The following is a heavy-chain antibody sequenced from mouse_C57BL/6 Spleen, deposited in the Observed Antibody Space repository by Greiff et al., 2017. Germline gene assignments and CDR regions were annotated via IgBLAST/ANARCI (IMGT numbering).Heavy chain of an antibody. CDR3: ATGGNRFAY. CDR2: IYPGDGDT. J-gene: IGHJ3*01. D-gene: IGHD2-1*01. CDR1: GYAFSSSW. V-gene: IGHV1-82*01. Sequence: VQLQQSGPELVKPGASVKISCKASGYAFSSSWMNWVKQRPGKGLEWIGRIYPGDGDTNYNGNFKGKATLTADKSSSTAYMQLSSLTSEDSAVYFCATGGNRFAYWGQGTLVTVSA.